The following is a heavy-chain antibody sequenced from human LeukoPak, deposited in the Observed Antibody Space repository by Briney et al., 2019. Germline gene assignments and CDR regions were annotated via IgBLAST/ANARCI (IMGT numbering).Heavy chain of an antibody. D-gene: IGHD2-2*02. CDR2: INPILGIA. Sequence: GASVKVSCKASGGTFSSYTISWVRQAPGQGLEWMGRINPILGIANYAQKFQGRVTITADKSTSTAYMELSSLRSEDTAVYYCGGAAPSCSSTSCYIHYYYMDVWGKGTTVTVSS. V-gene: IGHV1-69*02. J-gene: IGHJ6*03. CDR3: GGAAPSCSSTSCYIHYYYMDV. CDR1: GGTFSSYT.